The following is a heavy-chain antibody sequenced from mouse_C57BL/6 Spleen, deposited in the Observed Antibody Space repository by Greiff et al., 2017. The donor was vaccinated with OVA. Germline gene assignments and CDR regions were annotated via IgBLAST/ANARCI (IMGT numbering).Heavy chain of an antibody. J-gene: IGHJ2*01. V-gene: IGHV7-3*01. CDR2: IRNKANGYTT. Sequence: EVHLVESGGGLVQPGGSLSLSCAASGFTFTDYYMSWVRQPPGKALAWLGFIRNKANGYTTEYSASVKGRFTISRDNSQSILYLQMNALRAEDSATYYCARYDYDGYYFDYWGQGTTLTVSS. CDR3: ARYDYDGYYFDY. D-gene: IGHD2-4*01. CDR1: GFTFTDYY.